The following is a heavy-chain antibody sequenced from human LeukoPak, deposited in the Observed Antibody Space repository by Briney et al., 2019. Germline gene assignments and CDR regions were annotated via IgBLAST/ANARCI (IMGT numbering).Heavy chain of an antibody. D-gene: IGHD6-13*01. CDR2: IWYDGSNK. CDR3: AKDVSQTVGTDY. J-gene: IGHJ4*02. CDR1: GFTFSSYG. V-gene: IGHV3-33*06. Sequence: GRSLRLSCAASGFTFSSYGMHWVRQAPGKGLEWVAVIWYDGSNKYYADSVKGRFTISRDNSKNTLYLQMNSLRAEDTAVYYCAKDVSQTVGTDYWGQGTLVTVSS.